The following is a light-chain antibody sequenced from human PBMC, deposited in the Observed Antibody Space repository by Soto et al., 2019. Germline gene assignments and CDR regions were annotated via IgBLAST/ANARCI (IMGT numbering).Light chain of an antibody. Sequence: ELVLTQSPVTLSLSSGERATLPCGASQSINGRSLAWYQQKPGQAPRLRFYRASIWAAVTPDRFSGGGSGTNFTLTISRLEPEDFAVYYCQQYGASPLTFGGGTKVDIK. CDR3: QQYGASPLT. CDR2: RAS. V-gene: IGKV3-20*01. J-gene: IGKJ4*01. CDR1: QSINGRS.